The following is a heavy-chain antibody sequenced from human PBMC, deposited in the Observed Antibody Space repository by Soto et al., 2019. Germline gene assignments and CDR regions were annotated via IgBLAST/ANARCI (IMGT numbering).Heavy chain of an antibody. J-gene: IGHJ4*02. D-gene: IGHD3-16*01. Sequence: GGSLRLSCAGSGFTFSDYYMTWIRQAPGKGLEWVSYITSSGDHTYYADSVKGRFTIFRDNAKNSLYLQMNSLRAEDSAVYYCARDGGVAGRTFDYWGQGTLVTVSS. CDR1: GFTFSDYY. V-gene: IGHV3-11*01. CDR2: ITSSGDHT. CDR3: ARDGGVAGRTFDY.